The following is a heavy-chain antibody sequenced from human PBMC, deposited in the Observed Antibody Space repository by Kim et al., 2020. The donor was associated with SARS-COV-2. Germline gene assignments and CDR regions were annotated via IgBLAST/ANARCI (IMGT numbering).Heavy chain of an antibody. CDR3: AKASFDIAVAEGDY. D-gene: IGHD6-19*01. Sequence: ADSVKGRFTISRDNSKNTLYLQINSLRAEDTAVYYCAKASFDIAVAEGDYWGQGTLVTVSS. J-gene: IGHJ4*02. V-gene: IGHV3-23*01.